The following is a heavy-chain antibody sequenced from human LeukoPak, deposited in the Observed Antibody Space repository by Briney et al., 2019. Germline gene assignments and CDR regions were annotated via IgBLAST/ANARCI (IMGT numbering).Heavy chain of an antibody. D-gene: IGHD6-13*01. Sequence: SETLSLTCSFSGDSISTYYWSWIRQSPGKGLEWIGHIYSSGNTDYNSSLKSRVTISVDTSKSQFSLRLSSVTAADTAVYYCARDEGYSRALGMDVWGKGTTVTVSS. CDR2: IYSSGNT. J-gene: IGHJ6*03. V-gene: IGHV4-59*01. CDR1: GDSISTYY. CDR3: ARDEGYSRALGMDV.